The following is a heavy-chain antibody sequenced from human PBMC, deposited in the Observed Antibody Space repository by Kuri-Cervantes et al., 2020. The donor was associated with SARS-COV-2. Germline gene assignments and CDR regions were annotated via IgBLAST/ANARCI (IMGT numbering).Heavy chain of an antibody. J-gene: IGHJ4*02. Sequence: GESLKISCAASGFTFTSYAMSWVRQAPGKGLGVVSGIVNSGGTAYYADSVKGRFTISRDNAKNTLYLQMNSLRAEDTAVYYCARDQATWYFDYWGQGTLVTVSS. CDR1: GFTFTSYA. CDR2: IVNSGGTA. CDR3: ARDQATWYFDY. V-gene: IGHV3-23*01. D-gene: IGHD5-12*01.